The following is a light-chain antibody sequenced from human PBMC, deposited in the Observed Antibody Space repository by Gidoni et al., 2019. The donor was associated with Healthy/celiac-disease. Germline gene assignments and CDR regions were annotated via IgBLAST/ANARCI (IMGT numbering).Light chain of an antibody. CDR1: QSISSY. CDR2: AAS. J-gene: IGKJ1*01. CDR3: QQSYSTLWT. V-gene: IGKV1-39*01. Sequence: DIQMTQSPSSLSASVGDRVPIPCRASQSISSYLNWYQQKPGKAPKLLIYAASSLQSGVPSRFSGSGSGTDFTLTISSLQPEDFATYYCQQSYSTLWTFXXXTKVEIK.